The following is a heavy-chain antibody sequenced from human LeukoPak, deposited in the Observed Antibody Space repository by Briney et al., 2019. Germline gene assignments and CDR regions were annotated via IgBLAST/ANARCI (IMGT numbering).Heavy chain of an antibody. CDR1: GGTFSNYA. CDR2: IIPIFGTA. Sequence: GASVKVSCKASGGTFSNYAISWVRQAPGQGLEWMGGIIPIFGTASYAQKFQGRVTITADESTSTAYMELSSLRSEDTAVYYCARDLGDSSDYWGQGTLVTVSS. J-gene: IGHJ4*02. V-gene: IGHV1-69*01. CDR3: ARDLGDSSDY. D-gene: IGHD3-10*01.